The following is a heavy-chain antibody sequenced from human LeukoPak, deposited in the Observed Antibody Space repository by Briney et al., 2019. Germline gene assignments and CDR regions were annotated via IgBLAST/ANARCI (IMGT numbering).Heavy chain of an antibody. CDR3: ARGRAVNSSSWYYGKYYFDY. CDR2: IIPILGIA. D-gene: IGHD6-13*01. J-gene: IGHJ4*02. V-gene: IGHV1-69*04. Sequence: ASVKVSCKASGGTFSSYAISWVRQAPGQGLEWMGRIIPILGIANYAQKFQGRVAITADESTSTAYMELSSLRSEDTAVYYCARGRAVNSSSWYYGKYYFDYWGQGTLVTVSS. CDR1: GGTFSSYA.